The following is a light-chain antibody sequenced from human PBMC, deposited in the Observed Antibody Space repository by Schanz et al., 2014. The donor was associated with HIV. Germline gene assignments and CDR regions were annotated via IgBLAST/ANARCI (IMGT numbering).Light chain of an antibody. V-gene: IGLV2-11*01. CDR2: DVS. Sequence: QSALTQPRSVSGSPGQSVTISCTGTSSDVGGYNYVAWYQQHPGKAPKLMIYDVSNRPSGVSNRFSGSKSGNTASLTISGLQAEDEADYYCCSYAGSSTWVFGGGTQLTVL. CDR3: CSYAGSSTWV. J-gene: IGLJ3*02. CDR1: SSDVGGYNY.